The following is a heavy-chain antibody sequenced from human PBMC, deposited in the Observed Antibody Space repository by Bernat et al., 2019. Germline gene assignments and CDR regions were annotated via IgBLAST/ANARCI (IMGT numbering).Heavy chain of an antibody. CDR2: ISSDASNA. D-gene: IGHD1-14*01. CDR1: GFTFSSYT. J-gene: IGHJ3*02. Sequence: QVQLVESGGGVVQPGRSLRLSCAASGFTFSSYTLHWVRQAPGEGLEWVAAISSDASNAYFADSVKGRFSISRDNSKNTLYLQMNSLRPEDTAVYYCARARITGTQSGGLAIWGQGTMVTVSS. V-gene: IGHV3-30-3*01. CDR3: ARARITGTQSGGLAI.